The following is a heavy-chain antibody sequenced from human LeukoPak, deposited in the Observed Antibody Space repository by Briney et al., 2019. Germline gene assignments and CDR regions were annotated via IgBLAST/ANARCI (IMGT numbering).Heavy chain of an antibody. Sequence: GASVKVSCKASGGTFSSYAISWVRQAPGQGLEWMGGIIPIFDTANYAQKFQGRVTITADESTSTAYMELSSLRSEDTAVYYCALGTTYYYYYMDVWGKGTTVTISS. D-gene: IGHD1-14*01. J-gene: IGHJ6*03. CDR1: GGTFSSYA. CDR3: ALGTTYYYYYMDV. V-gene: IGHV1-69*13. CDR2: IIPIFDTA.